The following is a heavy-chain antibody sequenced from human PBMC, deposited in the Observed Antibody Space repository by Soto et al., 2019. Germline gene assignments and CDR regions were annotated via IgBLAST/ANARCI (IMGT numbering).Heavy chain of an antibody. CDR1: GGSIRSDGYY. V-gene: IGHV4-31*03. D-gene: IGHD3-10*01. Sequence: VQLQESGPGLVRPSQTLSLSCTVSGGSIRSDGYYWSWIRQHPGKGLEWVGYIYHSGSNYNNPSLKSRINISLDTSKNQFSLKVMSVTAADTAVYYCARIVGFGDFYYYMDVWGKGTTVTV. CDR2: IYHSGSN. J-gene: IGHJ6*03. CDR3: ARIVGFGDFYYYMDV.